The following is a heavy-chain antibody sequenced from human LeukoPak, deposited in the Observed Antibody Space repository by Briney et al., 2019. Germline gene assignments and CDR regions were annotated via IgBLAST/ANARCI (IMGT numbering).Heavy chain of an antibody. V-gene: IGHV3-7*03. CDR1: GFTFSSYW. J-gene: IGHJ4*02. CDR2: IKQDGSEK. Sequence: GGSLRLSCAASGFTFSSYWMSWVRQAPGKGLEWVANIKQDGSEKYYVDSVKGRLTISRDNAKNSLYLQMNSLRAEDTAVYYRARDIGSGYWSKKYYFDYWGQGTLVTVSS. CDR3: ARDIGSGYWSKKYYFDY. D-gene: IGHD3-22*01.